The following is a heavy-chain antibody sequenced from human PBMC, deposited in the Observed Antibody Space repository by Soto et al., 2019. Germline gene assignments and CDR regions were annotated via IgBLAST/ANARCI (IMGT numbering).Heavy chain of an antibody. CDR3: ASDRTSRYFDWREAFDL. CDR2: INPSGGST. D-gene: IGHD3-9*01. CDR1: GYTFTSYY. Sequence: ASVKVSCKASGYTFTSYYMHWVRQAPGQGLEWMGIINPSGGSTSYAQKFQGRVTMTRDTSTSTVYTELSSLRSEDTAVDYCASDRTSRYFDWREAFDLWGQGTMVTVSS. V-gene: IGHV1-46*01. J-gene: IGHJ3*01.